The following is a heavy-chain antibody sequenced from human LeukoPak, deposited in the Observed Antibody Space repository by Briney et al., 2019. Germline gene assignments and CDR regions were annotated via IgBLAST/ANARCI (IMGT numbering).Heavy chain of an antibody. Sequence: SETLSLTCIVSGGSTNNYYWSWIRQPPGKGLEWIGYIYNSGSTNYNPSLKSRVTMSVDTSKNQFSLKLSSVTAADTAVYYCARAMWRDLTGYYLSTPDYWGQGTLVTVSS. CDR2: IYNSGST. D-gene: IGHD3-9*01. V-gene: IGHV4-59*12. CDR1: GGSTNNYY. J-gene: IGHJ4*02. CDR3: ARAMWRDLTGYYLSTPDY.